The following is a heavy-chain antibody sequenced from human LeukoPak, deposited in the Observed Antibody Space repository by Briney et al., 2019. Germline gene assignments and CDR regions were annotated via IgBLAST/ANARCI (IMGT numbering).Heavy chain of an antibody. V-gene: IGHV3-74*01. CDR1: GFTFSSYW. Sequence: GGSLRLSCAASGFTFSSYWMHWVRQAPGKGLVWVSRTNSDGSSTSYADSVKGRFTISRDNAKNTLYLQMNSLRAEDTAVYYCARVLASRRTSFDYWGQGTLVTVSS. CDR2: TNSDGSST. J-gene: IGHJ4*02. D-gene: IGHD1/OR15-1a*01. CDR3: ARVLASRRTSFDY.